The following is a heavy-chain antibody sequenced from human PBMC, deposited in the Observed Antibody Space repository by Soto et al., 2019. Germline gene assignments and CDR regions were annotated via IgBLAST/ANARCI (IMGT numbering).Heavy chain of an antibody. J-gene: IGHJ6*02. CDR1: GGSISSSNW. CDR2: IYHSGST. CDR3: ARDRDLRLGELSLYYYYYGMDV. V-gene: IGHV4-4*02. D-gene: IGHD3-16*02. Sequence: SETLSLTCAVSGGSISSSNWWSWVRQPPGKGLEWIGEIYHSGSTNYNPSLKSRVTISVDKSKNQFSLKLSSVTAADTAVYYCARDRDLRLGELSLYYYYYGMDVWGQGTTVT.